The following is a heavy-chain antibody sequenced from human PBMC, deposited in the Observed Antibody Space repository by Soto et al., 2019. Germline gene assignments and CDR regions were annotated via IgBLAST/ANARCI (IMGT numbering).Heavy chain of an antibody. CDR2: ISGSGGST. D-gene: IGHD3-3*01. Sequence: PGGSLRLSCAASGFTFSSYAMSWVRQAPGKGLEWVSAISGSGGSTYYADSVKGRFAISRDNSKNTLYLQMNSLRAEDTAVYYCAKDWVTIFGVVTSDAFDIWGQGTMVTVSS. V-gene: IGHV3-23*01. CDR1: GFTFSSYA. CDR3: AKDWVTIFGVVTSDAFDI. J-gene: IGHJ3*02.